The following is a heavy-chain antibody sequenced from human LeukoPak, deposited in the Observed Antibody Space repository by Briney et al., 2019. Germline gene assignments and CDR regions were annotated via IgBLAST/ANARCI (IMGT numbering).Heavy chain of an antibody. CDR1: GGTFSSYA. J-gene: IGHJ3*02. Sequence: SVKVSCKASGGTFSSYAISWARQAPGQGLEWMGEIIPILGSANYAQKFQGRVTITADGSTSTAYMEMSSLRSEDTAVYYCAGISITIFGVDRAFDIWGQGTMVTVSS. CDR3: AGISITIFGVDRAFDI. V-gene: IGHV1-69*13. D-gene: IGHD3-3*01. CDR2: IIPILGSA.